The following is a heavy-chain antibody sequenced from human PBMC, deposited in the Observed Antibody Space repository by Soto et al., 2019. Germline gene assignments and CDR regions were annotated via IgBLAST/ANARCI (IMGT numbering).Heavy chain of an antibody. Sequence: GGSLRHSCAASGFTFSSYAMACVRQAPGKGLEWVSAISGRGDSTYYADSVKGRCTISRDQSKNTLYLQMHSLRAEDTAVYFCAKERDNGADRYYFDDWGQGT. V-gene: IGHV3-23*01. CDR1: GFTFSSYA. J-gene: IGHJ4*02. CDR2: ISGRGDST. D-gene: IGHD2-8*01. CDR3: AKERDNGADRYYFDD.